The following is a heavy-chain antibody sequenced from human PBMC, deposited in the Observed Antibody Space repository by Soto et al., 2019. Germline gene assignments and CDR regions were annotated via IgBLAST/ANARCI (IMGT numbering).Heavy chain of an antibody. D-gene: IGHD1-26*01. CDR2: IKSKTDGGTT. CDR3: TTERLKWELRYFDY. Sequence: GGSLRLSCAASGFTFSNAWMNWVRQAPGKGLEWVGRIKSKTDGGTTNYAAPLKGRFTISREDSKNTLYLQMNSLKTEDTAVYYCTTERLKWELRYFDYWGQGTLVTVSS. J-gene: IGHJ4*02. CDR1: GFTFSNAW. V-gene: IGHV3-15*07.